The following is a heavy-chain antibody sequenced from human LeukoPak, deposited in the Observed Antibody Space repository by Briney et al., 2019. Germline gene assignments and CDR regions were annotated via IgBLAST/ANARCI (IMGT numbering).Heavy chain of an antibody. Sequence: PGRSLRLSCAASGFTFDDYAMHWVRQAPGKGLEWVSGISWNNSSVGYADSVKGRFTISRDNAKNSLYLQMNSLRAEDTALYYCAKDIGDIVVVPTAAGNAFDIWGQGTMVTVSS. CDR1: GFTFDDYA. D-gene: IGHD2-2*01. J-gene: IGHJ3*02. V-gene: IGHV3-9*01. CDR2: ISWNNSSV. CDR3: AKDIGDIVVVPTAAGNAFDI.